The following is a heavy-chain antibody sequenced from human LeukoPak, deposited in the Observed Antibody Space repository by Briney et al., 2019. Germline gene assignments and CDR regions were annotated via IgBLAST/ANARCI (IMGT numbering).Heavy chain of an antibody. CDR2: INPNSGGT. J-gene: IGHJ4*02. CDR1: GYTFTGYY. CDR3: ARHVAAAGTYYFDY. D-gene: IGHD6-13*01. Sequence: ASVKVSCKASGYTFTGYYMHWVRQAPGQGLEWMGWINPNSGGTNYAQKFQGRVTMTRDTSISTAYMELSRLRSDDTAVYYCARHVAAAGTYYFDYWGQGTLVTVSS. V-gene: IGHV1-2*02.